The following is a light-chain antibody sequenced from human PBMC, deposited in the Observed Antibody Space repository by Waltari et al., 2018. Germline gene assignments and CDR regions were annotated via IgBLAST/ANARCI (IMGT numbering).Light chain of an antibody. J-gene: IGKJ1*01. Sequence: DIQMTQSPSPLSASLGDRLTITCRASQSISSWLAWYQQKPGKAPKLLIYKASSLESGVPSRFSGSGSGTEFTLTISSLQPDDFATYYCQQYNSYSPKWTFGQGTKVEIK. CDR2: KAS. CDR1: QSISSW. V-gene: IGKV1-5*03. CDR3: QQYNSYSPKWT.